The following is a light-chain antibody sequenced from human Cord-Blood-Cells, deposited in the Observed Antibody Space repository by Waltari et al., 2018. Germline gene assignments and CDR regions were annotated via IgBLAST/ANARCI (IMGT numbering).Light chain of an antibody. Sequence: EIVMTQSPATMPVSPGARATLSCRASQSVSSNLAWYQQKPSQAPRPLIYGVSXXXXXXXXXXXXXGXGXEXTLTISSLQSEDFAVYYCQQYNNWPPYTFGQGTKLEIK. CDR3: QQYNNWPPYT. CDR1: QSVSSN. V-gene: IGKV3-15*01. CDR2: GVS. J-gene: IGKJ2*01.